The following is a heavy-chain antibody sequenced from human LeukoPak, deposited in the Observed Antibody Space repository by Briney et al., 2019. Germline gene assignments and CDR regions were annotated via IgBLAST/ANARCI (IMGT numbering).Heavy chain of an antibody. CDR3: AKDLGSYPSGYFQH. V-gene: IGHV3-23*01. CDR2: ISGSGGST. CDR1: GFTFNSYA. J-gene: IGHJ1*01. Sequence: PGGSLRLSCAASGFTFNSYAMSWVRQAPGKGLEWVSAISGSGGSTYYADSVKGRFTISRDNSKNTLYLQMNSLRAEDTAVYYCAKDLGSYPSGYFQHWGQGTLVTVSS. D-gene: IGHD1-26*01.